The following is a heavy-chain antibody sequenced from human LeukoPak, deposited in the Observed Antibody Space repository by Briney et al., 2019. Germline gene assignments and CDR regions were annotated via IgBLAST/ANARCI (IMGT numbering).Heavy chain of an antibody. CDR3: ARDSLGRYCSGGSCKGDAFDI. J-gene: IGHJ3*02. CDR2: IYHSGST. V-gene: IGHV4-38-2*02. Sequence: SETLSLTCTVSGYSISSGYYWGWIRQPPGKGLEWIGSIYHSGSTYYNPSLKSRVTISVDTSKNQFSLKLSSVTAADTAVYYCARDSLGRYCSGGSCKGDAFDIWGQGTMVTVSS. CDR1: GYSISSGYY. D-gene: IGHD2-15*01.